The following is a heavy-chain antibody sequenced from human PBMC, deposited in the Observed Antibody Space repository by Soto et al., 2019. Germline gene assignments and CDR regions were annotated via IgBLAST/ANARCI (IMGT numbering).Heavy chain of an antibody. CDR3: ARTRSAWSDFHYYSLDV. D-gene: IGHD1-26*01. CDR1: GFTFNSYG. V-gene: IGHV3-30*03. Sequence: EGSMRLSCAASGFTFNSYGMHWVRQGPGNVLEWVAFISYDSTKTYYADSVKGRFTISRDNSNSALYVQMNSLTGEDTAVYYCARTRSAWSDFHYYSLDVWGQGTTVTVS. J-gene: IGHJ6*02. CDR2: ISYDSTKT.